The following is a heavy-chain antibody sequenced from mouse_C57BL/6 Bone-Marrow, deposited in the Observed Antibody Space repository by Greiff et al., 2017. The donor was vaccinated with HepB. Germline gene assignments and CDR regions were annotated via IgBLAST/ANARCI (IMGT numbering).Heavy chain of an antibody. CDR2: IHPNSGST. V-gene: IGHV1-64*01. J-gene: IGHJ2*01. D-gene: IGHD1-1*01. CDR1: GYTFTSYW. CDR3: ARGPFATVAFDY. Sequence: QVQLQQPGAELVKPGASVKLSCKASGYTFTSYWMHWVKQRPGQGLEWIGMIHPNSGSTNYNEKFKIKATLTVDKSSSTAYMQLSSLTSEDSAVYYCARGPFATVAFDYWGEGTTLTVSS.